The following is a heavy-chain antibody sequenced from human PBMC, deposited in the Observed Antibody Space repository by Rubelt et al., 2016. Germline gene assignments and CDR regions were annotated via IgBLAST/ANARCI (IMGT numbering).Heavy chain of an antibody. CDR1: GGSFSGYY. CDR2: IHDSGNT. D-gene: IGHD2-21*02. Sequence: QVQLQQWGAGLLKPSETLSLTCAVYGGSFSGYYWSWIRQHPGKGLEWIGYIHDSGNTYYNPSLKSRVTISLDTSKNQFSLKRSSVTAADTAVYYCARLIGYGGDPTWGQGTLVTVSA. V-gene: IGHV4-34*01. CDR3: ARLIGYGGDPT. J-gene: IGHJ5*02.